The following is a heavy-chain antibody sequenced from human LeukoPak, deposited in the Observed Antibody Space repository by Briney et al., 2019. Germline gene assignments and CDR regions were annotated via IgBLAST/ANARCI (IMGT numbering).Heavy chain of an antibody. Sequence: GGSLRLSCAASGFTFSDYGMHWVRQAPGKGLEWVAVIWHDGCNKYYADSVQGRFTISRDSSRNTLYLQMNSLRAEDTAVYYCAKDGDAGTSYYFYYMDVWGEGTTVTVSS. J-gene: IGHJ6*03. CDR3: AKDGDAGTSYYFYYMDV. V-gene: IGHV3-33*06. CDR1: GFTFSDYG. D-gene: IGHD7-27*01. CDR2: IWHDGCNK.